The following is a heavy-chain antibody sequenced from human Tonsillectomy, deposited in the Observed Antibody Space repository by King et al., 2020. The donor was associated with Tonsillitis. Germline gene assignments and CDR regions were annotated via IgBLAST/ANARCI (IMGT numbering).Heavy chain of an antibody. V-gene: IGHV1-2*02. J-gene: IGHJ4*02. D-gene: IGHD2-15*01. Sequence: VQLVESGAEVKKPGASVKVSCKASGYTFTGYYMHWVRQAPGQGLEWMGWINPNSVGTNYAQKFQGRVTMTRDTSISTAYMELSRLRSDDTAVYYCARDGAPRISFDYWGQGTLVTVSS. CDR2: INPNSVGT. CDR3: ARDGAPRISFDY. CDR1: GYTFTGYY.